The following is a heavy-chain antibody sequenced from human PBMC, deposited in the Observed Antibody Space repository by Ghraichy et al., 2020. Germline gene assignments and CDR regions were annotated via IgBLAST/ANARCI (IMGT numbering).Heavy chain of an antibody. CDR1: GFTFSSYA. J-gene: IGHJ4*02. Sequence: GESLNISCAASGFTFSSYAMSWVRQAPGKGLEWVSAISGSGGSTYYADSVKGRFTISRDNSKNTLYLQMNSLRAEDTAVYYCAKKSPVSYYFDYWGQGTLVTVSS. V-gene: IGHV3-23*01. CDR3: AKKSPVSYYFDY. CDR2: ISGSGGST.